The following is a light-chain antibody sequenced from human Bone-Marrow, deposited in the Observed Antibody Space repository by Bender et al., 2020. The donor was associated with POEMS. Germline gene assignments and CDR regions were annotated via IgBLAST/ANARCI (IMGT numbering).Light chain of an antibody. J-gene: IGLJ3*02. V-gene: IGLV2-14*03. CDR3: SSYTSRSTWV. CDR2: DVT. CDR1: YSDIGGYKY. Sequence: QPALTQPASVSGSPGQSITISCTGTYSDIGGYKYVSWYQQHPDKAPKLMIYDVTNRPSGVSNRFSGSKSGNTASLTISGLQAEDEADYYCSSYTSRSTWVFGGGTKLTVL.